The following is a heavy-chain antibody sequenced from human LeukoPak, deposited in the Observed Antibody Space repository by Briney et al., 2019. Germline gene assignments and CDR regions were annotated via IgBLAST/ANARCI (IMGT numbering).Heavy chain of an antibody. D-gene: IGHD3-10*01. CDR3: ARDPPKITMVRGVS. CDR2: ISYDGSNK. V-gene: IGHV3-30*03. Sequence: TGGSLRLSCAASGFTFSSYGMHWVRQAPGKGLEWVAVISYDGSNKYYADSVKGRFTISRDNSKNTLYLQMNSLRAEDTAVYYCARDPPKITMVRGVSWGQGTLVTVSS. J-gene: IGHJ5*02. CDR1: GFTFSSYG.